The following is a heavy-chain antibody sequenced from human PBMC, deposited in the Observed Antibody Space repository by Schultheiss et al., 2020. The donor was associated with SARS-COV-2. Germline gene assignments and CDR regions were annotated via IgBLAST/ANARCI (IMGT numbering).Heavy chain of an antibody. CDR1: GFTFDDYG. D-gene: IGHD5-12*01. CDR2: IRYDGSNK. Sequence: GESLKISCVVSGFTFDDYGMRWVRQAPGKGLEWVAFIRYDGSNKYYADSVKGRFTISRDNSKNTLYLQMNSLRAEDTAVYYCAKDTVVPSVYSGYDSVDYWGQGTLVTVSS. CDR3: AKDTVVPSVYSGYDSVDY. J-gene: IGHJ4*02. V-gene: IGHV3-30*02.